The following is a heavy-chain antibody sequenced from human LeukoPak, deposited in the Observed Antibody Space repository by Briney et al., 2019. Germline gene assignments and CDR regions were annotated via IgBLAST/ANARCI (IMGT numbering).Heavy chain of an antibody. D-gene: IGHD5/OR15-5a*01. J-gene: IGHJ3*02. V-gene: IGHV3-53*05. CDR2: IYSAGDT. Sequence: GGSLRLSCAASGFTVSGTYMSWVRQAPGKGLEWVSVIYSAGDTFSADSVKGRFTISRDNSQNTVYLQMNSLRVEDTAVYYCARDVFDAFDIWGQGTMVTVSS. CDR1: GFTVSGTY. CDR3: ARDVFDAFDI.